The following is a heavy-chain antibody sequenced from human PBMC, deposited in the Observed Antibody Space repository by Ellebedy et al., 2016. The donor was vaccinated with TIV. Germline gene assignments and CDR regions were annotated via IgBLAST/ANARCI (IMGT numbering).Heavy chain of an antibody. CDR2: VFHSRST. V-gene: IGHV4-39*07. CDR1: GGSISSSSFL. CDR3: ARVVGYGSGSYSTRIHDY. Sequence: SETLSLXXTVSGGSISSSSFLWGWMRQTPGMGLEWLGSVFHSRSTNYNPSLKSRISISIDTSKNQVSLKLTSVTAADTAMYYCARVVGYGSGSYSTRIHDYWGQGTLVTVSS. J-gene: IGHJ4*02. D-gene: IGHD3-10*01.